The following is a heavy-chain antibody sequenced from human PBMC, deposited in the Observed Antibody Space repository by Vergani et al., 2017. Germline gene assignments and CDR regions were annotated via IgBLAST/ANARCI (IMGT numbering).Heavy chain of an antibody. Sequence: QVQLQESGPGLVKTSETLSLTCTVSGGSISSYYWSWIRQPPGKGLEWIGYIYYSGSTNYNPSLKSRVTISVDTSKNQFSLKLSSVTAADTAVYYCAREMATITRYFDLWGRGTLVTVSS. V-gene: IGHV4-59*08. D-gene: IGHD5-24*01. CDR1: GGSISSYY. J-gene: IGHJ2*01. CDR2: IYYSGST. CDR3: AREMATITRYFDL.